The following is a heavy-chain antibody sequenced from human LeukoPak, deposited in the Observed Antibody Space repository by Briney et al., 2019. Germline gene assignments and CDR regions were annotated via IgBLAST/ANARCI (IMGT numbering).Heavy chain of an antibody. CDR3: ATGRYDIYGVAGRRGYYYYMAV. V-gene: IGHV4-34*01. CDR2: INHSGST. Sequence: PSETLSLTCTVTGGSFSGYYWSWIRQPPGKGLEWIGEINHSGSTNYNPSLKSRVTISVDTSKNQFSLKLSSVTAADTAVYYCATGRYDIYGVAGRRGYYYYMAVWGKGTTVTVSS. D-gene: IGHD3-9*01. CDR1: GGSFSGYY. J-gene: IGHJ6*03.